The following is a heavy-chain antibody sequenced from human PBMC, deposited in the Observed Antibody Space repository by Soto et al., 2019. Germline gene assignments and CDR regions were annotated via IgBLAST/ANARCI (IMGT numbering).Heavy chain of an antibody. Sequence: GGSLRLSCAASGFTFSSYAMSWVRQAPGKGLEWVSAISGSGGSTYYADSVKGRFTISRDNSKNTLYLQMNSLRAEDTAVYYCAKDWAGYCSSTSCSQDAFDIWGQGTMVTVSS. CDR1: GFTFSSYA. J-gene: IGHJ3*02. D-gene: IGHD2-2*01. CDR2: ISGSGGST. V-gene: IGHV3-23*01. CDR3: AKDWAGYCSSTSCSQDAFDI.